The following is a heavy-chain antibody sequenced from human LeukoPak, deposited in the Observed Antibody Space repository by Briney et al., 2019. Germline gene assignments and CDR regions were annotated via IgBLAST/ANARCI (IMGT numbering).Heavy chain of an antibody. CDR1: VFTLSSYR. D-gene: IGHD6-19*01. Sequence: GGSLRLSCAASVFTLSSYRMSWVRQAQWKGLEWVSSISSSSNYIYYADLVKGRFTISRDNAKNSLYLQANSLRAEDTAVYYCARGRPLLYSSGWSSDYWGQGALVTVSS. CDR2: ISSSSNYI. CDR3: ARGRPLLYSSGWSSDY. V-gene: IGHV3-21*01. J-gene: IGHJ4*02.